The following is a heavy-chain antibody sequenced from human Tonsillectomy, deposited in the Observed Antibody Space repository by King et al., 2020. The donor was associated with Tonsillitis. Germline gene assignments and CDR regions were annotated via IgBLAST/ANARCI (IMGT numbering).Heavy chain of an antibody. D-gene: IGHD6-19*01. CDR2: ISSGSSYI. V-gene: IGHV3-21*01. J-gene: IGHJ4*02. CDR1: GFTFSAYN. Sequence: VQLVESGGGLVKPGGSLSLSCAASGFTFSAYNMTWVRQAPGKGLEWVSSISSGSSYIYYADSVKGRFTISRDNAKNSLYLQMDSLGAEDTAVYYWAGGTVAHDSWGQGPLVTVSS. CDR3: AGGTVAHDS.